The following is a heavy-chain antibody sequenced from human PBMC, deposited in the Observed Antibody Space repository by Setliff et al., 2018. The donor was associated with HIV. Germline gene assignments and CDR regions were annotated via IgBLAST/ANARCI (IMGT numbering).Heavy chain of an antibody. V-gene: IGHV4-59*08. J-gene: IGHJ6*03. CDR2: IFYTGRT. CDR3: ARIVRWELVATSTFFYYYMDV. Sequence: SETLSLTCAVSGGSINSYYWSWIRQPPGRGLEWIGYIFYTGRTSYNPSLKSRVSISVDTSKNQFSLKLSSVTAADTAVYYCARIVRWELVATSTFFYYYMDVWGKGTTVTVSS. CDR1: GGSINSYY. D-gene: IGHD1-26*01.